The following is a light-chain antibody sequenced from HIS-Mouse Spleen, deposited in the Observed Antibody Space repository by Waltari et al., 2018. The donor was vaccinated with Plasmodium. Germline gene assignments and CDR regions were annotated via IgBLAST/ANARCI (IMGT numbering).Light chain of an antibody. V-gene: IGKV3-15*01. CDR1: QGVSSD. CDR2: GAS. CDR3: QQDNNWSFT. J-gene: IGKJ3*01. Sequence: ELDMPQSPATLCVSRGERATLSCRASQGVSSDLARYKQKPGKPHRLRIYGASTRATGIPARFSGSGSGTEFTLTISSLQSEDFAVYYCQQDNNWSFTFGPGTKVDIK.